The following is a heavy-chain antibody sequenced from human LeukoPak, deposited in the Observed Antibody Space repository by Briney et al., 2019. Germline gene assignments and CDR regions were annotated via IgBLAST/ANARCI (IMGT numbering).Heavy chain of an antibody. CDR3: AKGGSYYYDSSGYFGY. Sequence: GSLRLSCAASGFTVSSNYMSWVRQAPGKGLEWVSVIYSGGSTYYADSVKGRFTISRDNSKNTLYLQMNSLGAEDTAVYYCAKGGSYYYDSSGYFGYWGQGTLVTVSS. CDR1: GFTVSSNY. CDR2: IYSGGST. J-gene: IGHJ4*02. V-gene: IGHV3-53*01. D-gene: IGHD3-22*01.